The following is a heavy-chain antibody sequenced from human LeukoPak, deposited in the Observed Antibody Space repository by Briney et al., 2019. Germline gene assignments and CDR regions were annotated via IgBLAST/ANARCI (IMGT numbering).Heavy chain of an antibody. CDR1: GFIFSNYA. CDR2: IKQDGSEI. Sequence: GGSLRLSCAASGFIFSNYAMHWVRQAPGEGLEWVANIKQDGSEIYYVDSVKGRFTISRDNAKNSLFLLMNSLRAEDTAVYYCARGVYAFDIWGQGTMVTVSS. V-gene: IGHV3-7*01. D-gene: IGHD3-3*01. CDR3: ARGVYAFDI. J-gene: IGHJ3*02.